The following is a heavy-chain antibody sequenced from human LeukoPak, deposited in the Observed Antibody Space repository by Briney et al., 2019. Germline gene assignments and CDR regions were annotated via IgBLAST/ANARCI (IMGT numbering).Heavy chain of an antibody. V-gene: IGHV1-2*02. CDR3: ARNYYYYAMDV. CDR2: INPKNGGT. J-gene: IGHJ6*02. CDR1: GYTFSDYY. Sequence: GASVKVSCKASGYTFSDYYMDWVRQAPGQGLEWMGWINPKNGGTYYAKKFQGRVTMTRDTSISTAYVELSSLRSDDTAVYYCARNYYYYAMDVWGQGTTVTVSS.